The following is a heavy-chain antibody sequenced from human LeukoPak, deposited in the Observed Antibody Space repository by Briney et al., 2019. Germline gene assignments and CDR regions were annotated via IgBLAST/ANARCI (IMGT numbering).Heavy chain of an antibody. CDR3: ARGVYEATLYDY. CDR2: IYYSGST. J-gene: IGHJ4*02. Sequence: SETLSLTCTVSGGSISSYYRSWIRQPPGKGLEWIGYIYYSGSTNYNPSLKSRVTISVDTSKNQFSLKLSSVTAADTAVYYCARGVYEATLYDYWGQGTLVTVSS. D-gene: IGHD1-26*01. CDR1: GGSISSYY. V-gene: IGHV4-59*01.